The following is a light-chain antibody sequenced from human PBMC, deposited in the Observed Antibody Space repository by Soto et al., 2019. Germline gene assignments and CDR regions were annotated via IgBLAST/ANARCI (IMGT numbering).Light chain of an antibody. V-gene: IGKV1-12*01. CDR1: QAISIW. CDR3: QQANSFPLT. Sequence: DTQMTQSPSFVSASVGDRVTITCRASQAISIWLAWYQQKPGKAPRLLMYAASNLQSGVPSRFSGSGSGTDFTLTISSLQPEDFATYYCQQANSFPLTFGGGTKVEMK. CDR2: AAS. J-gene: IGKJ4*01.